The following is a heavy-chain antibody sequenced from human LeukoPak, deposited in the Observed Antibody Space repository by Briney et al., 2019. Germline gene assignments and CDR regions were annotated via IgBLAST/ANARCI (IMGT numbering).Heavy chain of an antibody. CDR2: IYSGGST. CDR3: ARDRGRNSFDY. D-gene: IGHD1-14*01. Sequence: GGSLRLSCAASEFSVGSNYMTWVRQAPGKGLEWVSLIYSGGSTYYADSVKGRFTISRDNSKNTLYLQMNSLRVEDTAVYYCARDRGRNSFDYWGQGTLVSVSS. V-gene: IGHV3-66*01. CDR1: EFSVGSNY. J-gene: IGHJ4*02.